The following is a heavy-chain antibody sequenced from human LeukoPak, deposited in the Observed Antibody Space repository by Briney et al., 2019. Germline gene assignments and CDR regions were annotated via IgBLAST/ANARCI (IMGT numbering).Heavy chain of an antibody. V-gene: IGHV4-30-4*01. CDR1: GGSTSSGDYY. Sequence: SQTLSLTCTVSGGSTSSGDYYWSWIRQPPGKGLEWIGYIYYSGSTYYNPSLKSRITISVDTSKNQFPLKLSSVTAADTAVYYCAREKAVYGSGSYLFWGRGTLVTVSS. D-gene: IGHD3-10*01. CDR2: IYYSGST. J-gene: IGHJ4*02. CDR3: AREKAVYGSGSYLF.